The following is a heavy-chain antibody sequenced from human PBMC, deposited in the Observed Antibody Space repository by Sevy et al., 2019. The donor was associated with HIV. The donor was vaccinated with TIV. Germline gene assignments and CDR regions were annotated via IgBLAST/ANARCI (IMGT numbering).Heavy chain of an antibody. CDR3: AKPPRGPYYYYGMDV. CDR1: GFTFSSYA. D-gene: IGHD5-12*01. Sequence: GGSLRLSCAASGFTFSSYAMSWVRQAPGKGLEWVSVISGGGGSTYYADTVKGRFTFSRDNSKNTPYLQMNSLRAEDTAVYYCAKPPRGPYYYYGMDVWGQGTTVTVSS. CDR2: ISGGGGST. J-gene: IGHJ6*02. V-gene: IGHV3-23*01.